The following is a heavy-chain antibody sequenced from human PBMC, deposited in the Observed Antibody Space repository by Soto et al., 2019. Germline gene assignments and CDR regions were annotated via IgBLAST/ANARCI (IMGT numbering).Heavy chain of an antibody. CDR1: GFTFSDYY. J-gene: IGHJ4*02. D-gene: IGHD3-16*02. CDR3: ARDRSNDYIWGSYPAIFDY. CDR2: ISSSGSTI. Sequence: GGSLRLSCAASGFTFSDYYMSWIRQAPGKGLEWVSYISSSGSTIYYADSVKGRFTISRDNAKNSLYLQMNSLRAEDTAVYYCARDRSNDYIWGSYPAIFDYWGQGTWVTVSS. V-gene: IGHV3-11*01.